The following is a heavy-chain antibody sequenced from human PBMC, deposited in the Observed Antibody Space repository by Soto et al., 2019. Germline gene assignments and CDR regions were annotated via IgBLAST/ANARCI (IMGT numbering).Heavy chain of an antibody. D-gene: IGHD3-22*01. CDR3: ARARGYYDSSGYSLLDAFDI. CDR2: IYYSGST. J-gene: IGHJ3*02. Sequence: PSETLSLTCTVSGGSISSGDYYWSWIRQPPGKGLEWIGYIYYSGSTYYNPSLKSRVTISVDTSKDQFSLKLSSVTAADTAVYYCARARGYYDSSGYSLLDAFDIWGQGTMVTVSS. V-gene: IGHV4-30-4*01. CDR1: GGSISSGDYY.